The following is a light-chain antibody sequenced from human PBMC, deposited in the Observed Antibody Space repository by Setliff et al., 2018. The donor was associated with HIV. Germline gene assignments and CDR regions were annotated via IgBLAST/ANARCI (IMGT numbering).Light chain of an antibody. Sequence: QSALSQPASVSGYPGMSVTISCAGTSSDVGGYNYVSWYQQHPGKAPRLLIYEVTNRPSGVSDRFSGSKSGNTASLTISGVQAEDEADYYCSSYTSNSTLYVFGTGTKVTVL. CDR2: EVT. V-gene: IGLV2-14*01. CDR1: SSDVGGYNY. CDR3: SSYTSNSTLYV. J-gene: IGLJ1*01.